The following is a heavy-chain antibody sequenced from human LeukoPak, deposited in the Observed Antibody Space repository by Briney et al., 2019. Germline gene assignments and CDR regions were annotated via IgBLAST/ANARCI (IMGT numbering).Heavy chain of an antibody. V-gene: IGHV3-23*01. CDR1: GFTFSSYA. CDR2: ISGSGGST. J-gene: IGHJ4*02. CDR3: AKGGGRELLAYYFDY. Sequence: PGGSLRLSCAAPGFTFSSYAMSWVRQAPGMGLEWVSAISGSGGSTSYADSVKGRFTISRDNSKNTLYLQINSLRADDTAVYYCAKGGGRELLAYYFDYWGQGTLVTVSS. D-gene: IGHD1-26*01.